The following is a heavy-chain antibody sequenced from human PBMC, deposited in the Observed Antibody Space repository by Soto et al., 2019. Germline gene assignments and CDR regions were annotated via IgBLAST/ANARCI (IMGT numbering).Heavy chain of an antibody. CDR2: ISYDGRNK. CDR3: AKDVLRFLEWLAFYGMDV. Sequence: QVQLVESGGDVVQPGRSLRLSCAASGFTFSSYAMPWVRQAPGKGLEWVAVISYDGRNKNYADPVKGRFHISRDNSKNTLYLQMNSLRVEDTAVYYCAKDVLRFLEWLAFYGMDVWGQGTTVTVSS. J-gene: IGHJ6*02. CDR1: GFTFSSYA. D-gene: IGHD3-3*01. V-gene: IGHV3-30*18.